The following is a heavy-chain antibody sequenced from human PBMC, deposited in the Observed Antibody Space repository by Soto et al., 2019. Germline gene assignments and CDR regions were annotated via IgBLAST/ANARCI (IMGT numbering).Heavy chain of an antibody. V-gene: IGHV3-73*01. CDR2: IRSKANSYAT. CDR3: TSFLPLPPPSLDAFDI. D-gene: IGHD2-21*01. Sequence: GGSLRLSCAASGFTFSGSAMHWVRQASGKGLEWVGRIRSKANSYATAYAASVKGRFTISRDDSKNTAYLQMNSLKTEDTAVHYCTSFLPLPPPSLDAFDIWGQGTMVTVSS. J-gene: IGHJ3*02. CDR1: GFTFSGSA.